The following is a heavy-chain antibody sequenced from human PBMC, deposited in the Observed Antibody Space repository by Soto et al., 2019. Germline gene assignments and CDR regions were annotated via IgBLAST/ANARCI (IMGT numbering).Heavy chain of an antibody. Sequence: PSQTLSPTCTVSGGSISSNTYYWGWIRQPPGKGLEWFVRIYYSGNTHYNPSPKTRVTISVDTSKNQFSLTLSSLTARPSTMYFCGARTSSCYDYWGQGTLVTVSS. V-gene: IGHV4-39*01. D-gene: IGHD6-13*01. CDR3: GARTSSCYDY. CDR2: IYYSGNT. J-gene: IGHJ4*02. CDR1: GGSISSNTYY.